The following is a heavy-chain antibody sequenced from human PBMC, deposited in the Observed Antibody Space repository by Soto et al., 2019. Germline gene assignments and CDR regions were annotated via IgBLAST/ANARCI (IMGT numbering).Heavy chain of an antibody. CDR2: IIPIFGTA. J-gene: IGHJ5*02. V-gene: IGHV1-69*13. CDR3: ARGRDPYSSGWPYNWFDP. Sequence: SVKVSCKASGGTFSIYASSWVRQTPGQGLEWMGGIIPIFGTANYAQKFQGRVTITADESTSTAYMELSSLRSEDTAVYYCARGRDPYSSGWPYNWFDPWGQGTLVTVSS. CDR1: GGTFSIYA. D-gene: IGHD6-19*01.